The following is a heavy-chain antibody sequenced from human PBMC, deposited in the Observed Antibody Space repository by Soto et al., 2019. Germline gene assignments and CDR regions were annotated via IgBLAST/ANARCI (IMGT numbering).Heavy chain of an antibody. CDR1: GFTFSTYS. D-gene: IGHD3-22*01. CDR2: ITYEGSNK. V-gene: IGHV3-30-3*01. CDR3: AGGYYYDGSGLYSLIVYFYH. J-gene: IGHJ4*02. Sequence: GGSLRLSCAASGFTFSTYSMHWVRQVPGKGLEWVAVITYEGSNKYYADSVKGRFTISRDNSKNTLYLQMNCLGAEDTAVYYCAGGYYYDGSGLYSLIVYFYHWGQGTLVTVSS.